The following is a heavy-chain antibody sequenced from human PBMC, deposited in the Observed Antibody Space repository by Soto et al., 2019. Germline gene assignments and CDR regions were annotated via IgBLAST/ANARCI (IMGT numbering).Heavy chain of an antibody. D-gene: IGHD3-9*01. CDR1: GYTFTSYG. J-gene: IGHJ6*02. CDR2: ISAYNGNT. CDR3: ARNPRLRYFDWFPSPTYYYYGMDV. Sequence: QVQLVQSGAEVKKPGASVKVSCKASGYTFTSYGISWVRQAPGQGLEWMGWISAYNGNTNYAQKLQGRVTMTTDTSTNTAYMELRSLRSDDTAVYYCARNPRLRYFDWFPSPTYYYYGMDVWGQGTTVTVSS. V-gene: IGHV1-18*01.